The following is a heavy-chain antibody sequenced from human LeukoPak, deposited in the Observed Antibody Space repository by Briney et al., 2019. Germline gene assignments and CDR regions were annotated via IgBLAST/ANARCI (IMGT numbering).Heavy chain of an antibody. V-gene: IGHV4-34*01. J-gene: IGHJ4*02. CDR3: ARDGIQLWSPDY. CDR1: GGSFSGYY. CDR2: INHSGST. Sequence: SETLSLTCAVYGGSFSGYYWSWIRQPPGKGLEWIGEINHSGSTNYNPSLKSRVTISLDTSKNQFSLKLSSVTAADTAVYYCARDGIQLWSPDYWGQGTLVTVSS. D-gene: IGHD5-18*01.